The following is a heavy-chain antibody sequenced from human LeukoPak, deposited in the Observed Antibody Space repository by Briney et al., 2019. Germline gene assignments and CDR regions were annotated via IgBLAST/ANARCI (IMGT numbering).Heavy chain of an antibody. CDR2: INTYNGNT. V-gene: IGHV1-18*01. D-gene: IGHD3-10*01. CDR1: GYTFTNYG. Sequence: ASVKVSCKASGYTFTNYGITWVRQAPGQGLEWMGWINTYNGNTNYAQSLQGRVTMTTDTATSTAYMELRSLRSDDTAVYYCARDRSSGSYYPNWFDPWGQGTLVTVSS. CDR3: ARDRSSGSYYPNWFDP. J-gene: IGHJ5*02.